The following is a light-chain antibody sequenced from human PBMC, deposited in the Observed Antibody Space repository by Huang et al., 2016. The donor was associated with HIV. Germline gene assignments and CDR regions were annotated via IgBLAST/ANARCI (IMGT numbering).Light chain of an antibody. CDR1: PSVSSN. J-gene: IGKJ1*01. V-gene: IGKV3-15*01. Sequence: EIVMTQSPATLSVSPGERATLSCRASPSVSSNLGWYQQKPGQAPRLLIYGASSRATGIPDRFSVSGSGTEFTLTISSLQSEDFGVYYCQQYNNWPVTFGQGTKVEIK. CDR2: GAS. CDR3: QQYNNWPVT.